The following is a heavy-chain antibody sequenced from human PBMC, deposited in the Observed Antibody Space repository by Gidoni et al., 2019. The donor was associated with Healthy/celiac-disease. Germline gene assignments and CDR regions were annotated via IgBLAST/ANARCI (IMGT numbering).Heavy chain of an antibody. CDR1: GYTLTELS. J-gene: IGHJ4*02. Sequence: QVQLVQSGAEVKKPGASVTVSCKVSGYTLTELSMHWVRQAPGKGLEWMGGFDPEDGETIYAQKFQGRVTMTEDTSTDTAYMELSSLRSEDTAVYFCATASHSSSLRLFDYWGQGTLVTVSS. V-gene: IGHV1-24*01. CDR3: ATASHSSSLRLFDY. CDR2: FDPEDGET. D-gene: IGHD6-13*01.